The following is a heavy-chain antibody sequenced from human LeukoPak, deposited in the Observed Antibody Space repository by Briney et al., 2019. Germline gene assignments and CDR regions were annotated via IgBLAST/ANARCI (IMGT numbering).Heavy chain of an antibody. CDR3: ARACYDSSGYHLDY. CDR2: INHSGST. D-gene: IGHD3-22*01. J-gene: IGHJ4*02. Sequence: PETLSLTCAVYGGSFSGYYWSWIRQPPGKGLEWIGEINHSGSTNYNPSLKSRVTISVDTSKNQFSLKLSSVTAADTAVYYCARACYDSSGYHLDYWGQGTLVTVSS. CDR1: GGSFSGYY. V-gene: IGHV4-34*01.